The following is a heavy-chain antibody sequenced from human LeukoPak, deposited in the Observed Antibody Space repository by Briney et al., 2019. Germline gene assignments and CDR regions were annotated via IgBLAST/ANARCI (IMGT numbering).Heavy chain of an antibody. J-gene: IGHJ5*02. CDR3: ARRLTQYDCFDP. CDR1: GDSVSSNSVT. CDR2: TYYRSTWYD. D-gene: IGHD2-2*01. V-gene: IGHV6-1*01. Sequence: SQTLSLTCAISGDSVSSNSVTWNRIRQSPSRGLEWLGRTYYRSTWYDDYAVSVRGRITVNPDTSKNQFSLHLNSVTPEDTAVYYCARRLTQYDCFDPWGQGILITVSS.